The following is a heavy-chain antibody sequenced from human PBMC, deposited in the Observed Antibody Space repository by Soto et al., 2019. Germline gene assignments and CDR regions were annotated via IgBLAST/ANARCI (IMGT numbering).Heavy chain of an antibody. CDR1: GFTFSSYW. D-gene: IGHD3-3*01. CDR3: AREPALRFLEWLPRAYYGMDV. J-gene: IGHJ6*02. Sequence: GGSLRLSCAASGFTFSSYWMHWVRQAPGKGLVWVSRINSDGSSTSYADSVKGRFTISRDNAKNTLYLQMNSLRAEDTAVYYCAREPALRFLEWLPRAYYGMDVWGQGTTVTVSS. V-gene: IGHV3-74*01. CDR2: INSDGSST.